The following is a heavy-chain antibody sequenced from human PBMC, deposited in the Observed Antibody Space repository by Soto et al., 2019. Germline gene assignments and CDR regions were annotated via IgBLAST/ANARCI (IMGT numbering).Heavy chain of an antibody. Sequence: PGGSLRLSCAASGFTFSSYGMHWVRQAPGKGLEWVAVIWYDGSNKYYADSVKGRFTISRDNSKNTLYLQMNSLRAEDTAVYYCARSTSRVDMVRGRYYYYGMDVWGQGTTVTVSS. CDR3: ARSTSRVDMVRGRYYYYGMDV. CDR1: GFTFSSYG. J-gene: IGHJ6*02. V-gene: IGHV3-33*01. CDR2: IWYDGSNK. D-gene: IGHD3-10*01.